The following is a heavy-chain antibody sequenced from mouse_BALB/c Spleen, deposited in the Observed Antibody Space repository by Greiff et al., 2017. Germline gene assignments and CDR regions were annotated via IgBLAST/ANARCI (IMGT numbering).Heavy chain of an antibody. V-gene: IGHV3-6*02. CDR2: ISYDGSN. D-gene: IGHD1-2*01. J-gene: IGHJ2*01. CDR3: ARGGNSLHFDY. Sequence: EVQLVESGPGLVKPSQSLSLTCSVTGYSITSGYYWNWIRQFPGNKLEWMGYISYDGSNNYNPSLKNRISITRDTSKNQFFLKLNSVTTEDTATYYCARGGNSLHFDYWGQGTTLTVSS. CDR1: GYSITSGYY.